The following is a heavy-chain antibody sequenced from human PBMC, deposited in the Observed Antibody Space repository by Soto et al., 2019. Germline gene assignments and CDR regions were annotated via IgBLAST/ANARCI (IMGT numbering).Heavy chain of an antibody. CDR1: GFSLTTSGVG. D-gene: IGHD3-3*01. J-gene: IGHJ4*02. CDR3: AHRVLRTVFGLVTTTAIYFDF. CDR2: IYWDDDK. V-gene: IGHV2-5*02. Sequence: QITLNESGPTVVRPTETLTLTCRFSGFSLTTSGVGVGWIRQSPGKAPEWLALIYWDDDKRYSASLKSRLTITSDTSKNQVVLTVSDLAPTDTATYYCAHRVLRTVFGLVTTTAIYFDFWGQGTPVSVSS.